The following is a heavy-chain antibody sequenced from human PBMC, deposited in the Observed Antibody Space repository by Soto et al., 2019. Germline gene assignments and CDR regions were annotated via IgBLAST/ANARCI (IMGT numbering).Heavy chain of an antibody. D-gene: IGHD6-19*01. CDR2: MNPNSGNT. V-gene: IGHV1-8*01. CDR3: ARWPRQWLPPYAFDI. Sequence: ASVKVSCKASGYTFTSYDINWVRQATGQGLEWKGWMNPNSGNTGYAQKFQGRVTMTRNTSISTAYMELSSLRSEDTAVYYCARWPRQWLPPYAFDIWGQGTMVTVSS. CDR1: GYTFTSYD. J-gene: IGHJ3*02.